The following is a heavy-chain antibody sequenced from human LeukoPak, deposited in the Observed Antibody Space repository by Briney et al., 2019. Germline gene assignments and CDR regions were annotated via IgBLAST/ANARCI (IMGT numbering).Heavy chain of an antibody. Sequence: GGSLRLSCAASGFTFSSYGMHWVRQAPGKGLEWVAVISYDGSNKYYADSVKGRFTISRDNSKNTLYLQMNSLRAEDTAVYYCAKDQDSGSYRLTPEADYWGQGTLVTVSS. V-gene: IGHV3-30*18. CDR2: ISYDGSNK. D-gene: IGHD1-26*01. CDR3: AKDQDSGSYRLTPEADY. CDR1: GFTFSSYG. J-gene: IGHJ4*02.